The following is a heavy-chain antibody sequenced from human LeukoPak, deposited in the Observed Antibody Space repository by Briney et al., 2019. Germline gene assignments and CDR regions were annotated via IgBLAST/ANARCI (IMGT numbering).Heavy chain of an antibody. CDR2: IYYSGST. D-gene: IGHD3-3*01. CDR3: ARQLRDFWSGYPYYMDV. V-gene: IGHV4-59*01. Sequence: SETLSLTCTVSGGSISSYYWSWIRQPPGKGLEWIGYIYYSGSTNYNPSLKSRVTISVDTSKNQFSLKLSSVTAADTAVYYCARQLRDFWSGYPYYMDVWGKGTTVTVSS. J-gene: IGHJ6*03. CDR1: GGSISSYY.